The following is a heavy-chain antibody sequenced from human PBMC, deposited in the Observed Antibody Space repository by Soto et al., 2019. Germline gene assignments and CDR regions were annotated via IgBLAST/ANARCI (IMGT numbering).Heavy chain of an antibody. Sequence: ASVKVSCKASGYTFTGYYMHWVRQAPGQGLEWKGWIKPNSGGTNYAQKFQGWVTMTRDTSISTAYMELSRLRSDDTAVYYCARDATIAARPGYFDYWGQGTLVTVSS. V-gene: IGHV1-2*04. CDR1: GYTFTGYY. CDR3: ARDATIAARPGYFDY. J-gene: IGHJ4*02. CDR2: IKPNSGGT. D-gene: IGHD6-6*01.